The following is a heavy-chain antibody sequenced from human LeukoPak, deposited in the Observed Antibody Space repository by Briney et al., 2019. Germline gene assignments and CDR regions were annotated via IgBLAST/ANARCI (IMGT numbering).Heavy chain of an antibody. CDR1: GGSISIYY. Sequence: SETLSLTCPVSGGSISIYYWSWIRQPPGKGLEWIGSIYYSGSSYYTPSLKSLVTISVDTSKNQFSLKLRSVTAADTAVYYCARQDSGWYFDLWGRGTLLTVSS. J-gene: IGHJ2*01. CDR2: IYYSGSS. D-gene: IGHD1-26*01. CDR3: ARQDSGWYFDL. V-gene: IGHV4-39*01.